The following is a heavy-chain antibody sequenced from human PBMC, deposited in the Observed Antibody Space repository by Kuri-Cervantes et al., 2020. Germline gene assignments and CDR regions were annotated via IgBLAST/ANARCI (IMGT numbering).Heavy chain of an antibody. CDR3: ARGALWFGDYRAYGMDV. V-gene: IGHV3-23*01. Sequence: GESLKISCAASGFTFTRYAMTWVRQAPGKGLEWVSSLTRGGSTFYAASVRGRFTISRDNSKNTLYLQMNSLRAEDTAVYYCARGALWFGDYRAYGMDVWGQGTTVTVSS. CDR1: GFTFTRYA. CDR2: LTRGGST. D-gene: IGHD3-10*01. J-gene: IGHJ6*02.